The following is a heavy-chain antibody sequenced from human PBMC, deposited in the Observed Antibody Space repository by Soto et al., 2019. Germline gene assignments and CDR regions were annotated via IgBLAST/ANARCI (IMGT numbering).Heavy chain of an antibody. CDR2: ISAYNGNT. CDR3: ARTPYCSITSYVCYYYYMDV. D-gene: IGHD2-2*01. V-gene: IGHV1-18*01. Sequence: VKVSCKASGYTFTSYGISWVRQAPGQGLEWMGWISAYNGNTNYAQKLQGRVTMTTDTSTSTAYMELRSLRSDDTAVYYCARTPYCSITSYVCYYYYMDVLRKATPVTVSS. CDR1: GYTFTSYG. J-gene: IGHJ6*03.